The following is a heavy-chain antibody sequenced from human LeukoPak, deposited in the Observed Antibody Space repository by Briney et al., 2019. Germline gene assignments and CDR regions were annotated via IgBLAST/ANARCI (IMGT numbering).Heavy chain of an antibody. CDR3: VVQAGLTYYDISFDS. CDR2: ISWNSGSI. D-gene: IGHD3-9*01. CDR1: GFTFDDYA. Sequence: GRSLRLSCAASGFTFDDYAMHWVRQAPGKGLEWVSGISWNSGSIGYADSVKGRFTISRDNAKNSLYLRMNSLTAEDTAVYYCVVQAGLTYYDISFDSWGQGTLVTVSS. J-gene: IGHJ5*01. V-gene: IGHV3-9*01.